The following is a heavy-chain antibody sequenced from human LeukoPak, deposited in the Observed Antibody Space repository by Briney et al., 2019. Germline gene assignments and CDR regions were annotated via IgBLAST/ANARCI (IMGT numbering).Heavy chain of an antibody. CDR3: ARVVKYSSGPLTDLLPYYFDS. CDR1: GGTFSSYA. D-gene: IGHD6-19*01. V-gene: IGHV1-3*03. Sequence: GASVKVSCKASGGTFSSYAISWVRQAPGQRLEWMGWINAGNGNTKYSQEFQGRVTISRDTSASTAYMELSSLRSEDMAVYYCARVVKYSSGPLTDLLPYYFDSWGQGTLVTVSS. CDR2: INAGNGNT. J-gene: IGHJ4*02.